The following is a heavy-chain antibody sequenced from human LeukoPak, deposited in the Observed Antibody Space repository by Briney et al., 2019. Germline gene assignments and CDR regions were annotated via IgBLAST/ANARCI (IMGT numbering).Heavy chain of an antibody. D-gene: IGHD5-18*01. CDR1: GGSISSGGYS. Sequence: SETLSLTCTVSGGSISSGGYSWSWIRQHPGKGLEWIGYIYYSGSTYYNPSLKSRVTIPVDTSKNQFSLKLSSVTAADTAVYYCARVGRGYSYGLRYFDYWGQGTLVTVSS. CDR3: ARVGRGYSYGLRYFDY. J-gene: IGHJ4*02. V-gene: IGHV4-31*03. CDR2: IYYSGST.